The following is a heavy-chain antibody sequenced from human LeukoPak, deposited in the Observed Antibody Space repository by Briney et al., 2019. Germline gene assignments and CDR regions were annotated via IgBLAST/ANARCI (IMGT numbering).Heavy chain of an antibody. CDR1: GFTLSSYS. J-gene: IGHJ4*02. CDR3: ARDLDWGPDY. V-gene: IGHV3-48*01. CDR2: ISSDSSTI. D-gene: IGHD3-9*01. Sequence: QPGGSLRLSCAASGFTLSSYSMNWVRQAPGKGLEWVSYISSDSSTIYYTDSVKGRFTISRDNARNSLFLQMNSLRAGDTAVYYCARDLDWGPDYWGQGTLVTVSS.